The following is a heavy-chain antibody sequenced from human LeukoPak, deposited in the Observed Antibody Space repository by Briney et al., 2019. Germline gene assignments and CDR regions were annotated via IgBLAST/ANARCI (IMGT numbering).Heavy chain of an antibody. V-gene: IGHV4-30-4*01. CDR3: ARGPTRGYDDYEFSY. J-gene: IGHJ4*02. CDR1: GGSISSGDYY. Sequence: PSQTLSLTCTVSGGSISSGDYYWSWIRQPPGKGLEWIGYIYYSGSTYYNPSLKSRVTISVDTSKNQFSLKLSSVTAADTAVYYCARGPTRGYDDYEFSYWGQGTLVTVSS. D-gene: IGHD4-17*01. CDR2: IYYSGST.